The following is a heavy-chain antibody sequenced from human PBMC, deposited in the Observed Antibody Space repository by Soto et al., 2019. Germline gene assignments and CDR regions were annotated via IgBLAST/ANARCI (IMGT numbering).Heavy chain of an antibody. J-gene: IGHJ4*02. V-gene: IGHV3-30-3*01. D-gene: IGHD3-3*01. CDR1: EFTFSTYP. CDR2: ISYDETNK. Sequence: VLLVESGGGVVQPGRSLRLSCAASEFTFSTYPLHWVRQAPGKGLGWVAVISYDETNKYYADSVKGRFTISRDNSKNTLFLQMNSLRADDTAVYYCARGASDFWGGYPEIQYFDYWGPGTLVTVSS. CDR3: ARGASDFWGGYPEIQYFDY.